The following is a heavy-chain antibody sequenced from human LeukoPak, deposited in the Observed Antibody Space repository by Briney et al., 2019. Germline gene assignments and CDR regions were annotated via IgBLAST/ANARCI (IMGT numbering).Heavy chain of an antibody. V-gene: IGHV3-74*01. CDR3: ARDDPTTYYYDSSGYLAY. J-gene: IGHJ4*02. D-gene: IGHD3-22*01. CDR1: GFTFSSYW. Sequence: GGSLRLSCAASGFTFSSYWMHWVRQAPGKGLVWVSRINSDGSSTSYADSVKGRFTISRDNAKNTLYLQMNSLRAEDTAVYYCARDDPTTYYYDSSGYLAYWGQGTLVTVS. CDR2: INSDGSST.